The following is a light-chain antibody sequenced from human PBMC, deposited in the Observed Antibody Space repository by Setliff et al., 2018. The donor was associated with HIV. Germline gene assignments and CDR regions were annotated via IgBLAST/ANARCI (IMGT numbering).Light chain of an antibody. CDR2: EVR. J-gene: IGLJ1*01. V-gene: IGLV2-14*01. CDR1: SSDVGGYNY. Sequence: QSALAQPASVSGSPGQSITISCTGTSSDVGGYNYVSWYQQHPGKAPKLIIYEVRNRPSGISNRFSGSKSGNTAFLTISGLRAEDEADYYCSSYAITNTLPFGTGTKVTV. CDR3: SSYAITNTLP.